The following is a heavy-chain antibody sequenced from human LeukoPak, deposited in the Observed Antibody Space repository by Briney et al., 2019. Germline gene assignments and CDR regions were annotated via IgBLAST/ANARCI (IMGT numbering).Heavy chain of an antibody. D-gene: IGHD3-10*01. Sequence: GGSLRLSCAASGFTFSSYWMSWVRQAPGKGLEWVANIKQDGSEKYYVDSVKGRFTISRDNAKNSLYLQMNSLRAEDTAVYYCARARYGSGRGTDYWGQGTLVTVSS. CDR2: IKQDGSEK. V-gene: IGHV3-7*01. J-gene: IGHJ4*02. CDR1: GFTFSSYW. CDR3: ARARYGSGRGTDY.